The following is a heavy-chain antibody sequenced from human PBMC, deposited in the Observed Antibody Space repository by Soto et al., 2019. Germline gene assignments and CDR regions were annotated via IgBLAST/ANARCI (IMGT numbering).Heavy chain of an antibody. D-gene: IGHD2-15*01. V-gene: IGHV4-4*02. CDR3: ARQRTHDCRGGSCYTSSFDY. J-gene: IGHJ4*02. CDR1: GGSISGNHW. Sequence: KPSKTLSLTCAVSGGSISGNHWWSWVRQPPGGGLEWIGEIFHAGNTHYNPSLEGRVTISVGRSKSQFSLELNSVTAADTAVYYCARQRTHDCRGGSCYTSSFDYWGQGALVTVYS. CDR2: IFHAGNT.